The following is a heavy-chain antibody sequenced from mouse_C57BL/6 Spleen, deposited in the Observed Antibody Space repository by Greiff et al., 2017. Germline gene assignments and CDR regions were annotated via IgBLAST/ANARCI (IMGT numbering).Heavy chain of an antibody. Sequence: EVQLKESGPELVKPGASVKISCKASGYSFTGYYMHWVKQSHGNILDWIGYIYPYNGVSSYNQKFKGKATLTVDKSSSTAYMELRSLTSEDSAVYYCARSDYGSSYWYFDVWGTGTTVTVSS. CDR2: IYPYNGVS. D-gene: IGHD1-1*01. CDR1: GYSFTGYY. CDR3: ARSDYGSSYWYFDV. V-gene: IGHV1-31*01. J-gene: IGHJ1*03.